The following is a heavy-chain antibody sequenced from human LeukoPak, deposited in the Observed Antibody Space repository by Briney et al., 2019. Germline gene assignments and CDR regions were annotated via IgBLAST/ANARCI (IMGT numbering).Heavy chain of an antibody. CDR1: GYTFTGYY. Sequence: ASVTVSCKASGYTFTGYYMHWVRQAPGQGLEWMGWINPNSGGTNYAQKFQGRVTMTRDTSISTAYMELSRLRSDDTAVYYCARETPRYGDYECWGQGTLVTVSS. CDR2: INPNSGGT. D-gene: IGHD4-17*01. CDR3: ARETPRYGDYEC. V-gene: IGHV1-2*02. J-gene: IGHJ4*02.